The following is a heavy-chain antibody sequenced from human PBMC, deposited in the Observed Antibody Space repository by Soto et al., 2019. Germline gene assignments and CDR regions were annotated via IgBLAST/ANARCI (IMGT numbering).Heavy chain of an antibody. Sequence: SVKASCKASGGTFGSYAISWVRQAPGQGLEWMGGIIPIFGTANYAQKFQGRVTITADESTSTAYMELSSLRSEDTAVYYCAREGGSTGTTGEVSYYYGMDVWGQGTTVTVSS. V-gene: IGHV1-69*13. J-gene: IGHJ6*02. CDR2: IIPIFGTA. CDR1: GGTFGSYA. D-gene: IGHD1-7*01. CDR3: AREGGSTGTTGEVSYYYGMDV.